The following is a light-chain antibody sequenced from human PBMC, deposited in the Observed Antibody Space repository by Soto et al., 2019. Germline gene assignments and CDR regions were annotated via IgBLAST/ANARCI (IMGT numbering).Light chain of an antibody. CDR1: SSDVGAYRY. V-gene: IGLV2-8*01. J-gene: IGLJ2*01. CDR2: EVS. Sequence: QSALTQPPSASGSPGQSVTISCTGTSSDVGAYRYVSWYQQHPGKAPKLMIYEVSKRPSGVPDRFSGSKSGNTASLTVSGLQAEDEADYYCSSYAGSNNFVVFGGGTQLTVL. CDR3: SSYAGSNNFVV.